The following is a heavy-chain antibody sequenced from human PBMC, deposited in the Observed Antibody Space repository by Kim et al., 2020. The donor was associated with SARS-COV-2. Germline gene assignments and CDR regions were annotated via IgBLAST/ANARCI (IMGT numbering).Heavy chain of an antibody. V-gene: IGHV3-30*07. D-gene: IGHD3-22*01. Sequence: KGRFTNSRDNSKNTLYLQMNSLRAEDTAVYYCARDGGPLNYYDDAYFDYWGQGTLVTVSS. J-gene: IGHJ4*02. CDR3: ARDGGPLNYYDDAYFDY.